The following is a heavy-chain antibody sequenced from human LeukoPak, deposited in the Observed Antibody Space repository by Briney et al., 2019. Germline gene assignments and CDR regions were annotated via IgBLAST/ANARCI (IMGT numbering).Heavy chain of an antibody. CDR1: GGSISSSSYY. V-gene: IGHV4-39*07. CDR3: ATYCGGDRVAYFDL. J-gene: IGHJ2*01. CDR2: IYYSGST. D-gene: IGHD2-21*02. Sequence: SETLSLTCTVSGGSISSSSYYWGWIRQPPGKGLEWIGSIYYSGSTYYNPSLKSRVTISVDTSKNQFSLKLSSVTAADTAVYYCATYCGGDRVAYFDLWGRGTLVTISS.